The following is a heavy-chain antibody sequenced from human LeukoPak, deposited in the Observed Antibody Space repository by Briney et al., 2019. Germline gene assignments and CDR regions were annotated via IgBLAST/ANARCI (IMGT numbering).Heavy chain of an antibody. D-gene: IGHD6-13*01. CDR3: ARARIAAAAEYFDY. Sequence: SETLSLTCAVSGYSISSGYYWGWIRQPPGKGLEWIGSIYHSGSTYYNPSLKSRVTISVDTSKNQFSLKLSSVTAADTAVYYCARARIAAAAEYFDYWGQGTLVTISS. J-gene: IGHJ4*02. V-gene: IGHV4-38-2*01. CDR2: IYHSGST. CDR1: GYSISSGYY.